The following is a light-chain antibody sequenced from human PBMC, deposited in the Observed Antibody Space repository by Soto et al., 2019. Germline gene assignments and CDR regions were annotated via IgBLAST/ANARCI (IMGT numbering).Light chain of an antibody. CDR1: QSLLHSDGYNS. V-gene: IGKV2-28*01. J-gene: IGKJ1*01. Sequence: IVMTQSPLSLPVTPGEPASISCRSSQSLLHSDGYNSLAWYLQKPGQSPQLLISVASNRASGVPDRFSGSGSGTDFTLKISSLEAEDVGVYYCMQTLQAPLTFGQGTKAEI. CDR3: MQTLQAPLT. CDR2: VAS.